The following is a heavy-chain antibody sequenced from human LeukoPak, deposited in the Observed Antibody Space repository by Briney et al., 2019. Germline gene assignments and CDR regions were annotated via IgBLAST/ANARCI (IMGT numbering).Heavy chain of an antibody. CDR3: GRDARIHYYGSGSYFR. Sequence: ASVKVSCRGFGYTFTGFYIHWVRQAPGQGLEWMGWINPNSGDTNSTPKFQGRVTMTRDSSITTAYLEVSRLRSDDTAVYYCGRDARIHYYGSGSYFRWGQGTLVTVSS. CDR2: INPNSGDT. D-gene: IGHD3-10*01. V-gene: IGHV1-2*02. J-gene: IGHJ4*02. CDR1: GYTFTGFY.